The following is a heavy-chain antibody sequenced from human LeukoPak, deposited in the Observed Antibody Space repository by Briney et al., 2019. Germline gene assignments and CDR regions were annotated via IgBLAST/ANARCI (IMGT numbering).Heavy chain of an antibody. Sequence: SVNLSSKPSAYTFTDHYMHCVRQPAGQGIEWMGLINPNSGGTNYAQKCQVRVSMTRDTSISTGYMELRRLRSDDTAVYYCARDSPYSSSWYGLLPIDYYYYFGMDVWGQGTTVTVSS. CDR1: AYTFTDHY. J-gene: IGHJ6*02. V-gene: IGHV1-2*02. CDR3: ARDSPYSSSWYGLLPIDYYYYFGMDV. CDR2: INPNSGGT. D-gene: IGHD6-13*01.